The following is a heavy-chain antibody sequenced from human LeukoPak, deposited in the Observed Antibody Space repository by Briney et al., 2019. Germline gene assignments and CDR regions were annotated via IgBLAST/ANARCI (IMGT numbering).Heavy chain of an antibody. CDR3: ARSYQLLGHYYYGMDV. CDR1: GFTFSSYA. D-gene: IGHD2-2*01. V-gene: IGHV3-30-3*01. J-gene: IGHJ6*02. CDR2: ISYDGSNK. Sequence: PGGSLRLSCAASGFTFSSYAMHWVRQAPGKGLEWVAVISYDGSNKYYADSVKGRFTISRDNSKNTLYLQMNSLRAEDTAVYYCARSYQLLGHYYYGMDVWGQGTTVTVSS.